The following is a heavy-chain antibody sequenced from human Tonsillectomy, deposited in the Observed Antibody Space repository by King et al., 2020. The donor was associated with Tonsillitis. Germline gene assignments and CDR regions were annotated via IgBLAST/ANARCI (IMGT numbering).Heavy chain of an antibody. Sequence: VQLVESGGGLVQPGRSLRLSCGASGFRFDDYGMHWVRPASGKGLEWVSGIIWNSDTIAYADSVKGRFTISRDNAKNSLYLQMNSLRAEDTALYYCAKDIDYDFWSGPRAFDIWGQGTMVTVSS. V-gene: IGHV3-9*01. D-gene: IGHD3-3*01. CDR3: AKDIDYDFWSGPRAFDI. CDR2: IIWNSDTI. CDR1: GFRFDDYG. J-gene: IGHJ3*02.